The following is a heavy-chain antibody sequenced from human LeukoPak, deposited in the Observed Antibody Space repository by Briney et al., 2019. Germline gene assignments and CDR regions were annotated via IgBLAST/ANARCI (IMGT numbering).Heavy chain of an antibody. J-gene: IGHJ6*02. CDR1: GFTFSDHY. Sequence: RPGGSLRLSCAASGFTFSDHYLDWVRQPPGKGLEWIGEINHSGSTNYNPSLKSRVTISVDTSKNQFSLKLSSVTAADTAVYYCARYTLGYCSGGGCYSGYYGMDVWGQGTTVTVSS. CDR2: INHSGST. D-gene: IGHD2-15*01. CDR3: ARYTLGYCSGGGCYSGYYGMDV. V-gene: IGHV4-34*01.